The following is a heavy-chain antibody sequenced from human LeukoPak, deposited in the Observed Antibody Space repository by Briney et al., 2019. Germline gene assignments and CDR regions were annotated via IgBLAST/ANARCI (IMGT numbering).Heavy chain of an antibody. J-gene: IGHJ4*02. D-gene: IGHD1-26*01. V-gene: IGHV1-2*02. CDR1: GYTFTGYH. Sequence: ASVKVSCKASGYTFTGYHVHWVRQAPGQGLEWMGWINPNSGDTNFVQKFQGRVTMTSDTSISTAYMELSRLRSDDTAVYYCAGDAVGVNGYFDYWRQGTLVTVSS. CDR3: AGDAVGVNGYFDY. CDR2: INPNSGDT.